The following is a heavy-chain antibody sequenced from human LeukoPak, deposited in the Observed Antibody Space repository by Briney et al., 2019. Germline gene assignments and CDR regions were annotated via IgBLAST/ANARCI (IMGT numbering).Heavy chain of an antibody. Sequence: GGSLRLSCAASGFTFSSYGMHWVRQAPGKGLEWVAFIRYDGSNKYYADSVKGRFTISRDNAKNSLYLQMNSLRAEDTAVYYCAPGSGYLPDYWGQGTLVTVSS. D-gene: IGHD3-22*01. V-gene: IGHV3-30*02. CDR2: IRYDGSNK. CDR1: GFTFSSYG. CDR3: APGSGYLPDY. J-gene: IGHJ4*02.